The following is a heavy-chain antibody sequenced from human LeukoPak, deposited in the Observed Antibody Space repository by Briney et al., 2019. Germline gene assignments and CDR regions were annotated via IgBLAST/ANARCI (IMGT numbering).Heavy chain of an antibody. Sequence: ASVKVSCKASGYTFTGYYMHWVRQAPGQGLEGMGWINPNSGGTNYAQKFQGRVTMTRDMSISTAYMELSRLRSDDTAVYYCARESPLQLAFIDLWGRGTLVTVSS. CDR3: ARESPLQLAFIDL. CDR1: GYTFTGYY. V-gene: IGHV1-2*02. CDR2: INPNSGGT. D-gene: IGHD1-7*01. J-gene: IGHJ2*01.